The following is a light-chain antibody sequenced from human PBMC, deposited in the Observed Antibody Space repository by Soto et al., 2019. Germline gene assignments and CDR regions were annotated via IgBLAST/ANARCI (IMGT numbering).Light chain of an antibody. CDR2: AAS. CDR3: QQVHSYPNT. V-gene: IGKV1-9*01. CDR1: QGIGNY. J-gene: IGKJ5*01. Sequence: DIPLTQSPSFLSASVGDRVTITCRASQGIGNYLAWYQQRPGKVPGLLIYAASTLQYGVPSRFSGSGSGTEFTLTISSLRPEDFATYYCQQVHSYPNTFGQGTRLEIK.